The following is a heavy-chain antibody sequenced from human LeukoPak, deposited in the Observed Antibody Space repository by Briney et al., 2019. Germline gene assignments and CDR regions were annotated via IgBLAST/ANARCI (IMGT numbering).Heavy chain of an antibody. CDR1: GFTFGDYA. V-gene: IGHV3-48*03. J-gene: IGHJ5*02. CDR3: ARGRWFDP. CDR2: ISGSGSTI. Sequence: GGSLRLSCTTSGFTFGDYAMSWVRQAPGKGLEWVSFISGSGSTIHFADSVKGRFTISRDNAKNSLYLQMNSLRGEDTAVYYCARGRWFDPWGQGTLVTVSS.